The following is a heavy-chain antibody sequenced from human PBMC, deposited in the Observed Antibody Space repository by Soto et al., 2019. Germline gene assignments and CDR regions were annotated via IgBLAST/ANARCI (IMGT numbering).Heavy chain of an antibody. V-gene: IGHV4-59*01. CDR3: ARAYYYGSGSSPNFDY. CDR2: IYYSGST. Sequence: QVQLQESGPGLVKPSETLSLTCTVSGGSISSYYWSWIRQPPGKGLEWSGYIYYSGSTNYNPSLKSRVTISVDTSKNPFSLKLSSVTAADTAVYYCARAYYYGSGSSPNFDYWGQGTLVTVSS. J-gene: IGHJ4*02. CDR1: GGSISSYY. D-gene: IGHD3-10*01.